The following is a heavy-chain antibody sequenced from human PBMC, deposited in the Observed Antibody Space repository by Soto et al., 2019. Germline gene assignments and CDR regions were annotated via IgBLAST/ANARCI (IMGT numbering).Heavy chain of an antibody. V-gene: IGHV5-10-1*01. Sequence: GASLKLSGRRSGYQFTSYWISWVHQPPGKGLEWMGRIDPSDSYTNYSPSFQGHVTISADKSISTAYLQWSSLKASDTAMYYCARPDILTGYSVYYGMDGWGQGTTVTVSS. CDR1: GYQFTSYW. D-gene: IGHD3-9*01. CDR2: IDPSDSYT. CDR3: ARPDILTGYSVYYGMDG. J-gene: IGHJ6*02.